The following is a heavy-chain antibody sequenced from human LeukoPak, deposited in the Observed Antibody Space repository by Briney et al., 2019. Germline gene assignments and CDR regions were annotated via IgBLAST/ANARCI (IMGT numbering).Heavy chain of an antibody. V-gene: IGHV1-24*01. CDR2: FNREDDEA. CDR1: GYTLTDFS. CDR3: ATLDSYYDNSGRPLVPD. J-gene: IGHJ4*02. D-gene: IGHD3-22*01. Sequence: GAPLKVSCNISGYTLTDFSMHWVRQAPGKGLEWMGGFNREDDEAIYAPHFQGRVTVTEDTSTDTAYMELSSLRSEDTAVYYCATLDSYYDNSGRPLVPDWGQGTLVTVSS.